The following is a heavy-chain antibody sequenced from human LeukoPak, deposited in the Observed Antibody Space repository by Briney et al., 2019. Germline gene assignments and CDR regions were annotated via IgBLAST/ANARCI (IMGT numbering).Heavy chain of an antibody. J-gene: IGHJ4*02. Sequence: PGGSLRLSCAASGFTFSSYWMSWVRQAPGKGLEWVAVISYDGSNKYYADSVKGRFTISRDNSKNTLYLQMNSLRAEDTAVYYCARDGAVAAYYFDYWGQGTLVTVSS. V-gene: IGHV3-30-3*01. D-gene: IGHD6-19*01. CDR2: ISYDGSNK. CDR3: ARDGAVAAYYFDY. CDR1: GFTFSSYW.